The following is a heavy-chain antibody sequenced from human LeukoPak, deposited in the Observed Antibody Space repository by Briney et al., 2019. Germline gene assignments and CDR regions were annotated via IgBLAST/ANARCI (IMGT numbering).Heavy chain of an antibody. J-gene: IGHJ6*02. CDR1: GGSISSYY. Sequence: SETLSLTCTVSGGSISSYYWSWIRQPPGKGLEWIGYIYYSGSTNYNPSLKSRVTISVDTSKNQFSLKLSSVTAADTAVYYCARDLPNYGSGSYRGYYYYGMDVWGQGTTVTVSS. CDR3: ARDLPNYGSGSYRGYYYYGMDV. D-gene: IGHD3-10*01. CDR2: IYYSGST. V-gene: IGHV4-59*12.